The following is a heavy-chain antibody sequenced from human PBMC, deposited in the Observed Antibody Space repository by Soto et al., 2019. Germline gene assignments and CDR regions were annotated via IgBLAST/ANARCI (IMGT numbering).Heavy chain of an antibody. CDR1: GFTVGNNY. D-gene: IGHD3-10*01. CDR3: AKDGRGSGSHYNSFGY. CDR2: IYSTGTT. Sequence: EVQLVESGGGLIQPGGSLKLSCAASGFTVGNNYMSWVSQAPGKGLEWVSLIYSTGTTKYADSVKGRFTVSRDNAKSTMYLQMNSMRAEDTAVYYCAKDGRGSGSHYNSFGYWGQGTLVTVSS. J-gene: IGHJ4*02. V-gene: IGHV3-53*01.